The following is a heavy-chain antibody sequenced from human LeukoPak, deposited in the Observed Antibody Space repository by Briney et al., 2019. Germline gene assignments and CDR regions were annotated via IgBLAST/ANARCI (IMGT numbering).Heavy chain of an antibody. CDR3: ARDRGYCSAASCYSLGMDV. CDR1: GFTFSQYS. D-gene: IGHD2-15*01. J-gene: IGHJ6*02. V-gene: IGHV3-30-3*01. CDR2: VSHDGTQT. Sequence: PGGSLRLSCAASGFTFSQYSMHWVRQGPVKGLESMAVVSHDGTQTYYAGSVKGRFTISRDNAKNTLYLQMNSLRDEDTAVYYCARDRGYCSAASCYSLGMDVWGQGTTVTVSS.